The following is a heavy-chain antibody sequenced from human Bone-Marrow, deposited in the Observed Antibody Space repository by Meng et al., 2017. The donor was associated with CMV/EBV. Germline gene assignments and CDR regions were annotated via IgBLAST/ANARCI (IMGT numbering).Heavy chain of an antibody. Sequence: GGSLRLSCAASGFTFSNSAMHWVRQAPGKGLEWVAIMSYDGGNQYFANSVRGRFFISRDNSQNTLYLQMNSLRPEDTAVYYCARDEWLGSYYSESGLDVWGQGTTVTVSS. J-gene: IGHJ6*02. CDR3: ARDEWLGSYYSESGLDV. V-gene: IGHV3-30-3*01. CDR2: MSYDGGNQ. CDR1: GFTFSNSA. D-gene: IGHD1-26*01.